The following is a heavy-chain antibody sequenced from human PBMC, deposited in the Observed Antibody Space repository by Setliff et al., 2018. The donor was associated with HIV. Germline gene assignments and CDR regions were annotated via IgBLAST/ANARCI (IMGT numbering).Heavy chain of an antibody. D-gene: IGHD3-22*01. CDR3: ARGRNYYSSGYGDYYYYMDV. Sequence: SVKVSCKASGGTFRRYPNSWVRQAPGQGLEWMGGIIPIFGTTHYAQKFQGRVTVTADESTSTAYMQLSSLRADDTAVYYCARGRNYYSSGYGDYYYYMDVWGKGTTVTVSS. V-gene: IGHV1-69*13. J-gene: IGHJ6*03. CDR2: IIPIFGTT. CDR1: GGTFRRYP.